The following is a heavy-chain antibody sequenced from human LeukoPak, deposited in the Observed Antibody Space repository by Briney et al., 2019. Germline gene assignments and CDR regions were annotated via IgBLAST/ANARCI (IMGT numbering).Heavy chain of an antibody. Sequence: SETLSLTCTVSGDSFSYFYWSWIRQPPGKELEWIGYVFYSGSTNYNPSLKSRVTISVDTSKNEISLRLNSVIAADTAVYYCAGCIGGSCYSGIDYWGQGILVTVSS. J-gene: IGHJ4*02. V-gene: IGHV4-59*03. CDR1: GDSFSYFY. CDR2: VFYSGST. D-gene: IGHD2-15*01. CDR3: AGCIGGSCYSGIDY.